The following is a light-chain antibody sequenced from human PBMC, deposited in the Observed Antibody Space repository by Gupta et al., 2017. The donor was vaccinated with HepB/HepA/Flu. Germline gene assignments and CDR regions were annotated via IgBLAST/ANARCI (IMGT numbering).Light chain of an antibody. Sequence: SHELTQPLSVSVALGQTARLTCGGNNIGSKNVHWYQQKPGRAPVLVIYRDSDRPSGIPDRFSGSNSGNTAPLXIXRAQAGXEADYYCKVWDSLTKVFGTGTKLTVL. J-gene: IGLJ1*01. CDR3: KVWDSLTKV. V-gene: IGLV3-9*01. CDR2: RDS. CDR1: NIGSKN.